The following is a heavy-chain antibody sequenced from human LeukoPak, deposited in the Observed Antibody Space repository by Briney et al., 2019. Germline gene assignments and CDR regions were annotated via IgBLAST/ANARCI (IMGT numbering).Heavy chain of an antibody. CDR2: IYWDDDK. CDR1: GFSLSTNGVG. D-gene: IGHD3-10*01. Sequence: SGPTLVKPTQTLTLTCTFSGFSLSTNGVGVGWIRQPPGKTLEWLALIYWDDDKRYSPSLKSRLTITKDTSKNQVVLTMTNMDPVDTATYYCAHRELVRGVPYYFDYWGQGTLVTASS. J-gene: IGHJ4*02. CDR3: AHRELVRGVPYYFDY. V-gene: IGHV2-5*02.